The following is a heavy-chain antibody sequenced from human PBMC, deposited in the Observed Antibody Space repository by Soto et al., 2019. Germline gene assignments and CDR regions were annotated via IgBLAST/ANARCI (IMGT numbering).Heavy chain of an antibody. D-gene: IGHD3-3*01. CDR1: GYTFSDYY. CDR2: IDTSGTKI. J-gene: IGHJ4*02. Sequence: QAQLVESGGDLVKPGGSLRLSCAASGYTFSDYYMSWIRQAPGKGLEWISYIDTSGTKIYYADSVKGRFTITRDNAKNSLYLEMNSLRDEDTAVYYCASHYDMWSGYLSPVDYWGQGTLVTVSS. V-gene: IGHV3-11*01. CDR3: ASHYDMWSGYLSPVDY.